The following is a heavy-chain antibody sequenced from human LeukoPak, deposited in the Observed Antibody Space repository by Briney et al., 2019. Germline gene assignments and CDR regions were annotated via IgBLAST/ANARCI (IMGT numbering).Heavy chain of an antibody. J-gene: IGHJ3*02. V-gene: IGHV3-21*01. CDR1: GFAFGSEA. D-gene: IGHD4-17*01. CDR3: ARPTTVTTISADAFDI. CDR2: ISSGGTYK. Sequence: GGSLRLSCAVSGFAFGSEAMSWVRQSPARGLEWVASISSGGTYKYYADSVKGRFTISRDNAQNSLYLQMNSLRAEDSSVYYCARPTTVTTISADAFDIWGQGTMVTVSS.